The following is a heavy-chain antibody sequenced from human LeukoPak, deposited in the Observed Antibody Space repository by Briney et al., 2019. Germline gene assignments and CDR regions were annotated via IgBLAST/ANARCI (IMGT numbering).Heavy chain of an antibody. Sequence: PGGSLRLSCAASGFTFSSYSMNWVRHAPGKGLEWVSSISSSSSYIYYADSVKGRFTISRDNAKNSLYLQMNSLRAEDTAVYYCAREGSYDFWSGYYIMEYFDYWGQGTLVTVSS. D-gene: IGHD3-3*01. CDR1: GFTFSSYS. CDR2: ISSSSSYI. CDR3: AREGSYDFWSGYYIMEYFDY. J-gene: IGHJ4*02. V-gene: IGHV3-21*01.